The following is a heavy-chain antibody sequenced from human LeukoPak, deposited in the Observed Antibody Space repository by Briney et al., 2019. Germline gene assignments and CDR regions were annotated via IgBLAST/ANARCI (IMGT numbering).Heavy chain of an antibody. CDR2: IYYSGST. Sequence: PSETLSLTCTVSGGSISSGDYYWSWIRQPPGKGLEWIGHIYYSGSTYYNPSLKSRVTISVDTSKNQFSLKLSSVTAADTAVYYCARDEVRVGGDAFDIWGQGTMVTVSS. D-gene: IGHD3-16*01. V-gene: IGHV4-30-4*08. J-gene: IGHJ3*02. CDR3: ARDEVRVGGDAFDI. CDR1: GGSISSGDYY.